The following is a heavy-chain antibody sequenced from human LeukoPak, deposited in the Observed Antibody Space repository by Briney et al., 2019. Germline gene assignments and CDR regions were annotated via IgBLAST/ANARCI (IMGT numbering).Heavy chain of an antibody. CDR2: IYSGGST. D-gene: IGHD3-9*01. V-gene: IGHV3-66*01. CDR1: GFTVSSNY. J-gene: IGHJ6*03. CDR3: AKTGSRGGTFRPSYYYYYMDV. Sequence: GGSLRLSCAASGFTVSSNYMSWVRQAPGKGLEWVSVIYSGGSTYYADSVKGRFTISRDNSKNTLYLQMNSLRPEDTAVYYCAKTGSRGGTFRPSYYYYYMDVWGEGTTVTTSS.